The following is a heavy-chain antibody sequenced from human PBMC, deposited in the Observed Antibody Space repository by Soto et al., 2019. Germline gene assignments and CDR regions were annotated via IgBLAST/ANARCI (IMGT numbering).Heavy chain of an antibody. J-gene: IGHJ4*02. V-gene: IGHV3-7*01. CDR1: GFTFSSYW. CDR3: ARGGVRVDIVVVPAAIRPDY. D-gene: IGHD2-2*01. Sequence: GGSLRLSCAASGFTFSSYWMSWVRQAPGKGLEWVANIKQDGSEKYYVDSVKGRFTISRDNAKNSLYLQMNSLRAEDTAVYYCARGGVRVDIVVVPAAIRPDYWGQGTLVTVSS. CDR2: IKQDGSEK.